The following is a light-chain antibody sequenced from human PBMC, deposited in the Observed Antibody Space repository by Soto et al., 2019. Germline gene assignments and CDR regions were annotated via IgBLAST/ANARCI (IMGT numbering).Light chain of an antibody. CDR1: QSVSSK. V-gene: IGKV3-15*01. CDR3: QQYINGPQT. Sequence: EIVMTQSPATLSVSPGERATLSCRASQSVSSKLAWYRHKPGQAPRLLIYGASTRATGIPARFSGSGSGTEFTLTISSLQSEDFAVYYCQQYINGPQTFGQGTKVEIK. J-gene: IGKJ1*01. CDR2: GAS.